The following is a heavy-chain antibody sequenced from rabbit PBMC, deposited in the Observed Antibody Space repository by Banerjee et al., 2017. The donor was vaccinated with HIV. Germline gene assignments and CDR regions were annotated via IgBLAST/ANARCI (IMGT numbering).Heavy chain of an antibody. J-gene: IGHJ4*01. Sequence: QEQLVESGGGLVQPEGSLKLSCKASGFDFSSYGVSWVRQAPGKGLEWIGCIDLFFGSTYYATWVNGRFTISSHNAQNTLYLQLNSLTAADTATYFCVRVNSGLNLWGPGTLVTVS. CDR1: GFDFSSYG. D-gene: IGHD4-1*01. CDR3: VRVNSGLNL. CDR2: IDLFFGST. V-gene: IGHV1S47*01.